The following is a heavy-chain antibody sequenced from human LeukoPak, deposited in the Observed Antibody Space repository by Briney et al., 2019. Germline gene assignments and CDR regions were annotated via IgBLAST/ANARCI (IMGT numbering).Heavy chain of an antibody. D-gene: IGHD3-9*01. Sequence: SVKVSCKASGFTFTSSAVQWVRQARGQRLEWIGWIVVGSGNTNYAQKFQERVTITRDMSTSTAYMELSSLRSEDTAVYYCARVDDILTGYYILWGQGTLVTVSS. V-gene: IGHV1-58*01. CDR1: GFTFTSSA. CDR3: ARVDDILTGYYIL. CDR2: IVVGSGNT. J-gene: IGHJ4*02.